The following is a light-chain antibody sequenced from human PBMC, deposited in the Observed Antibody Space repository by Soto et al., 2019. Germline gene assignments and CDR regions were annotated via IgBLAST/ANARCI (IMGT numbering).Light chain of an antibody. CDR3: QQYNSYWS. CDR1: QSVSSW. Sequence: DIQMTQSPSTLSASVGDRVTITCRASQSVSSWLAWYQQKPGKVPKLLIYKASNLERGVPSRFSGSGSGTDFTLTISSLQPDDFATYYCQQYNSYWSFGQGTKVEIK. CDR2: KAS. J-gene: IGKJ1*01. V-gene: IGKV1-5*03.